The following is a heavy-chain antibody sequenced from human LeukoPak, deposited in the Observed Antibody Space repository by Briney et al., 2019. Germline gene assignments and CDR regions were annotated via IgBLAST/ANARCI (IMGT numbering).Heavy chain of an antibody. Sequence: GGSLRLSCAASGFTFSNYTMSWVRQAPGQGLEWVSAISGSGDSSYYADSVKGRFTISRDNSKNTLYLQMNSLRAEDTATYYCAEDGVPARPFNYWGQGTLVTVSS. V-gene: IGHV3-23*01. CDR1: GFTFSNYT. CDR3: AEDGVPARPFNY. D-gene: IGHD2-2*01. CDR2: ISGSGDSS. J-gene: IGHJ4*02.